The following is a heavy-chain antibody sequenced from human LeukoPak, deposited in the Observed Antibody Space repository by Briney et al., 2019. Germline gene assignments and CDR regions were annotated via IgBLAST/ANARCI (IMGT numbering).Heavy chain of an antibody. D-gene: IGHD4-11*01. V-gene: IGHV4-4*07. J-gene: IGHJ6*02. CDR3: ARDTGSYYYYYGMDV. Sequence: PSETLSLTCTVSGGSISSYYWSWIRQPAGKGLEWIGRIYITGSTNYNPSLKSRVTISVDTSRNQFSLKLSSVTTADTAVYYCARDTGSYYYYYGMDVWGQGTTVTVSS. CDR1: GGSISSYY. CDR2: IYITGST.